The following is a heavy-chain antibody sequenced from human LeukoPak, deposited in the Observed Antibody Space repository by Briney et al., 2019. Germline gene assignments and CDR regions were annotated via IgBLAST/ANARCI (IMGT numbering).Heavy chain of an antibody. D-gene: IGHD6-13*01. CDR3: ARDLFSSSWYVIVYYYGMDV. J-gene: IGHJ6*02. CDR1: GYTFTGYY. CDR2: INPNSGGT. Sequence: ASVKVSCKASGYTFTGYYMHWVRQAPGQGLEWMGWINPNSGGTNYAQKFQGGVTMTRDTSISTAYMELSRLRSDDTAVYYCARDLFSSSWYVIVYYYGMDVWGQGTTVTVSS. V-gene: IGHV1-2*02.